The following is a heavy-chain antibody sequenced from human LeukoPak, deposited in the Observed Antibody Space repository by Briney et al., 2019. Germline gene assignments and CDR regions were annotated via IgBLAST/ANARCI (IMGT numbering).Heavy chain of an antibody. D-gene: IGHD2-8*02. CDR3: VAGGGY. CDR2: ISYDGSNK. Sequence: GGSLRLSCAASGFTFSSYAMHWVRQAPGKGLEWVAVISYDGSNKYYADSVKGRFTISRGNSKNTLYLQMNSLRAEDTAVYYCVAGGGYWGQGTLVTVSS. V-gene: IGHV3-30-3*01. J-gene: IGHJ4*02. CDR1: GFTFSSYA.